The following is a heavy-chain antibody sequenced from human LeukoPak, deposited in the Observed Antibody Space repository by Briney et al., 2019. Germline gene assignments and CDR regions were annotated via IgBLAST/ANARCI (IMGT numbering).Heavy chain of an antibody. V-gene: IGHV1-2*02. CDR3: AINSGSYRLPLDY. CDR2: INPNSDVT. J-gene: IGHJ4*02. D-gene: IGHD1-26*01. CDR1: EYTFTGYY. Sequence: ASVKVSCKASEYTFTGYYIHWVRQAPGQGLEWMGWINPNSDVTKYAQKFQGRVTMTRDMSISTAHMELSGLRSDDTAVYYCAINSGSYRLPLDYWGQGALVTVSS.